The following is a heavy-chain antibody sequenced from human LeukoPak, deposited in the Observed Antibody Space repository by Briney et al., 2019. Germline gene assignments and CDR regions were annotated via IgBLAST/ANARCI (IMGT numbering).Heavy chain of an antibody. D-gene: IGHD1-26*01. CDR1: GFTFSSYA. V-gene: IGHV3-30-3*01. J-gene: IGHJ1*01. CDR3: ARDLLGATFPQTTKYFQH. Sequence: GGSLRLSCAASGFTFSSYAMHWVRQAPGKGLEWVAVISYDGSNKYYADSVKGRFTISRDNSKNTLYLQMNSLRAEDTAVYYCARDLLGATFPQTTKYFQHWGQGTLVTVSS. CDR2: ISYDGSNK.